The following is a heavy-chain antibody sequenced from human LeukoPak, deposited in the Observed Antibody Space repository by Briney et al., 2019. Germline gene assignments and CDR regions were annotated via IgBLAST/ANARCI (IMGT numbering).Heavy chain of an antibody. D-gene: IGHD7-27*01. CDR2: IYHSGNT. CDR1: GYSISSGFY. V-gene: IGHV4-38-2*01. J-gene: IGHJ4*02. Sequence: SETLSLTCAVSGYSISSGFYWGWIRQPPGKGLEWIGSIYHSGNTYYNPSLKSRVTISLDTSKNQFSLKLTSVTAADTSMYYCTCDPNWVFDNWGQGTLVPVSS. CDR3: TCDPNWVFDN.